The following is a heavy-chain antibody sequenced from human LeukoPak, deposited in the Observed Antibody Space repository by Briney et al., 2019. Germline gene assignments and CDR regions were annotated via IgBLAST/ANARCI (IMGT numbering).Heavy chain of an antibody. D-gene: IGHD3-10*01. Sequence: PGGSLRLSCAASGFIFSTYNMNWVRQAPGRGLEWVSFISGTSNYIDYGDSVKGRFTISRDNANNSVYLQMNGLRAEDSAVYYCARASAYYYGLGRINAFDIWGQGTMVTVSS. J-gene: IGHJ3*02. V-gene: IGHV3-21*01. CDR1: GFIFSTYN. CDR2: ISGTSNYI. CDR3: ARASAYYYGLGRINAFDI.